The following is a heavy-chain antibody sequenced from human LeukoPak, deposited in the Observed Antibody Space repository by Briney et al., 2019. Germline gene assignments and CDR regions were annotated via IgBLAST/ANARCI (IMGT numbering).Heavy chain of an antibody. CDR2: MNPNSGNT. CDR1: GYSFTTYD. CDR3: VRIAAPGNRRLNF. D-gene: IGHD6-13*01. Sequence: GASVKVSCEASGYSFTTYDINWVRQAAGQGLEWMGWMNPNSGNTGNAQKFQGRATMTRNTSISTAYMELTSLTSEDTAVYFCVRIAAPGNRRLNFWGQGTLVTVSS. J-gene: IGHJ4*02. V-gene: IGHV1-8*01.